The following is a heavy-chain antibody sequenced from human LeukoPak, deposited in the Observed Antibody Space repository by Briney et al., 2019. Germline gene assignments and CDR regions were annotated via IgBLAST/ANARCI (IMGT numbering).Heavy chain of an antibody. CDR2: IYYSGST. CDR3: ARDRRGYSGYDEYYFDY. CDR1: GGSISSGGYY. J-gene: IGHJ4*02. D-gene: IGHD5-12*01. V-gene: IGHV4-61*08. Sequence: SETLSLTCTVSGGSISSGGYYWSWIRQPPGKGLEWIGYIYYSGSTNYNPSLKSRVTISVDTSKNQFSLKLSSVTAADTAVYYCARDRRGYSGYDEYYFDYWGQGTLVTVSS.